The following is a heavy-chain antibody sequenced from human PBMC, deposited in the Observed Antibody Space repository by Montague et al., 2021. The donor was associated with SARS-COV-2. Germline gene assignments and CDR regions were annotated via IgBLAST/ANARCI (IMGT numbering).Heavy chain of an antibody. Sequence: SETLSLACTASGYSISSGYYWGWIRQPPGKGLEWIGSIYYSGSTYYNPSLKSRVTISVDTSTNQFSLKLSSVTAADTAVYYCARQRRGGLVATPRFFDYWGRGTLVTVSS. CDR3: ARQRRGGLVATPRFFDY. CDR1: GYSISSGYY. CDR2: IYYSGST. V-gene: IGHV4-38-2*02. D-gene: IGHD6-19*01. J-gene: IGHJ4*02.